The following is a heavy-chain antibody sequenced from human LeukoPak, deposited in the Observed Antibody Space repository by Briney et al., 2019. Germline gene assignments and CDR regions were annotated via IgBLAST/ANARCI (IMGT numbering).Heavy chain of an antibody. J-gene: IGHJ4*02. CDR2: INHSGST. Sequence: PSETLSDTCAVYGGSFSGYYWSWIRQPPGKGLEWIGEINHSGSTNYNPSLKSRVTISVDTSKNQFSLKLSSVTAADTAVYYCASGAVFHYGDFFDYWGQGILVTVSS. CDR3: ASGAVFHYGDFFDY. D-gene: IGHD4-17*01. V-gene: IGHV4-34*01. CDR1: GGSFSGYY.